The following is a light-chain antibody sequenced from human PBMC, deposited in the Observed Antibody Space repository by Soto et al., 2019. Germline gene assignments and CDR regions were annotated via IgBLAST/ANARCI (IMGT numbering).Light chain of an antibody. Sequence: EIVLTQSPATLSLSPGEKATLSCRASQSVSTYLAWYQHKPGQAPRLLIYDTFKRATGIPARFSGSGSGTDFTLTISSLEPEDFAVYYCQQRRSWPWTFGQGTKVEIK. CDR1: QSVSTY. J-gene: IGKJ1*01. V-gene: IGKV3-11*01. CDR2: DTF. CDR3: QQRRSWPWT.